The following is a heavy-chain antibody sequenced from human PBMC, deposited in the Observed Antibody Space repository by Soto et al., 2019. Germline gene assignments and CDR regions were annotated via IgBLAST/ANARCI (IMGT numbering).Heavy chain of an antibody. J-gene: IGHJ6*01. CDR1: GGSISSDY. Sequence: LSLTCTVSGGSISSDYWSWIRQPPGKGLEWVGYIYYTGSTSYNPSLRSRVTISVDTSKHQFSLKLISVTAADSGVYYCARGHGIAVAVTDYYYYYYNIAVCGQWTKVTVSS. CDR2: IYYTGST. D-gene: IGHD6-19*01. V-gene: IGHV4-59*01. CDR3: ARGHGIAVAVTDYYYYYYNIAV.